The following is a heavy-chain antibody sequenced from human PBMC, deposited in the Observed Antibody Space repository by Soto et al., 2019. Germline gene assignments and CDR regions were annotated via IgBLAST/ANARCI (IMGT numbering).Heavy chain of an antibody. Sequence: QVQLQESGPGLVKPSETLSLTCTVSGGSVSSGTYYWSWIRQPPGKVLEWIGYIYYIGSTNYNPSIKSRVTISVDTSKNQFSLKRSSVTAADTAVYYCARESSGDFDYWGQGTLVTVSS. CDR1: GGSVSSGTYY. CDR2: IYYIGST. V-gene: IGHV4-61*01. J-gene: IGHJ4*02. CDR3: ARESSGDFDY. D-gene: IGHD3-22*01.